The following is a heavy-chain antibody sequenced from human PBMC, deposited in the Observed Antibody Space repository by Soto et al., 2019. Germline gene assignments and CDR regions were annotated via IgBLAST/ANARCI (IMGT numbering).Heavy chain of an antibody. CDR3: GKNGILVRVGPDEY. CDR2: IKSVGSGT. V-gene: IGHV3-74*01. CDR1: GFTIRGYW. J-gene: IGHJ4*02. D-gene: IGHD2-15*01. Sequence: LSFPASGFTIRGYWLHWVRQAPGKGLEWVSRIKSVGSGTNYADSVKGRFTISRDNPKNTVFPQMNSLRAEDTAVYYCGKNGILVRVGPDEYWGQGTTVTVYS.